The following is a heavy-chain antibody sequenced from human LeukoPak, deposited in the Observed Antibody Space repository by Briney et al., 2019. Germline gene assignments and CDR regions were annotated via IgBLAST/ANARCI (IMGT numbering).Heavy chain of an antibody. CDR3: ARDLGYGDSF. Sequence: GGSLRLSCAVSGFXFNSYWIHWVRQVPGKGLMWVSRINHDGSSTSYADSVKGRFTISSDNAKNTLYLQMNSLRAEDTAVYHCARDLGYGDSFWGQGTLVTVAS. CDR2: INHDGSST. J-gene: IGHJ4*02. V-gene: IGHV3-74*01. CDR1: GFXFNSYW. D-gene: IGHD3-10*01.